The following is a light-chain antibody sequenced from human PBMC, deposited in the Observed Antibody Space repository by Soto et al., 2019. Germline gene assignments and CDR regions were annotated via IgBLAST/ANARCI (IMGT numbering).Light chain of an antibody. CDR1: QNIGNW. CDR2: AAS. J-gene: IGKJ5*01. Sequence: DIQMTQSPSSVAASVGDRVTITCRASQNIGNWLAWYQQKPGKVPQLLIYAASSLQSGVPSRFRGSRSGPNFTLTISSLQPEDFATYCCQQSYSTPITFGQGTRLEIK. V-gene: IGKV1-12*01. CDR3: QQSYSTPIT.